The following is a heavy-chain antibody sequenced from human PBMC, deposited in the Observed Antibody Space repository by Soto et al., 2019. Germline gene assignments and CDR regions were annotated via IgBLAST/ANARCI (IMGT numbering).Heavy chain of an antibody. J-gene: IGHJ4*02. CDR3: PRDEN. V-gene: IGHV3-7*01. CDR1: GFPFTSSW. CDR2: IKQDGSEK. Sequence: EVQLVESGGGLVQPGGSLRLSCAGSGFPFTSSWMGWVRQAPGKGLEWVANIKQDGSEKYYVDSVKGRFTISRDNAKNSLYLQMNSLRADDTAVYYCPRDENWGQGTLVTVSS.